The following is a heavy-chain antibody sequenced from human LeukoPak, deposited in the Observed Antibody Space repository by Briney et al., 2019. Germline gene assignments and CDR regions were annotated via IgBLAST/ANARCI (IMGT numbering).Heavy chain of an antibody. J-gene: IGHJ4*02. V-gene: IGHV4-59*01. Sequence: PSETLSLTCTVSGGSISSYYWSWIRQPPGKGLEWMGWIGNIYDSGSSNYNPSLRSRVTISVDTPKNQFSLKLSSVTAADTAVYYCARGGASSLPFDFWGQGTLVTVSS. CDR3: ARGGASSLPFDF. CDR1: GGSISSYY. CDR2: IYDSGSS. D-gene: IGHD6-6*01.